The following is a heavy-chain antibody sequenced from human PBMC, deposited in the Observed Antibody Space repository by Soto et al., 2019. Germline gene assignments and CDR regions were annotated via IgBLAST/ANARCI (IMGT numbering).Heavy chain of an antibody. CDR1: GGTFSSYA. D-gene: IGHD5-18*01. CDR3: ACHSTAYNYYCGMDV. J-gene: IGHJ6*01. CDR2: SIPSFGTA. V-gene: IGHV1-69*12. Sequence: QVQLVQSGAAVTKHGSSVKVSCKASGGTFSSYAISWVRQAPGQGLEWMGGSIPSFGTANYAQEFQGRVTNTAHDATSTAYLELISLRSDDTALSYRACHSTAYNYYCGMDVWGQATAVTVSS.